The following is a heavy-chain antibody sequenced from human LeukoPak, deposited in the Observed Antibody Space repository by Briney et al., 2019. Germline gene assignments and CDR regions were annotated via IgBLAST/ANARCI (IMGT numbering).Heavy chain of an antibody. V-gene: IGHV3-66*01. CDR2: ICRGGST. CDR1: GFTVSSNY. J-gene: IGHJ3*02. Sequence: SGGSLRLSCAASGFTVSSNYMSWVRQAPGKGLEWVSVICRGGSTYYADSVKGRFTISRDNSKNTLYLQMNSLRAEDTAVYYCATGVGGPIKEDGAFDIWGQGTMVTVSS. D-gene: IGHD1-26*01. CDR3: ATGVGGPIKEDGAFDI.